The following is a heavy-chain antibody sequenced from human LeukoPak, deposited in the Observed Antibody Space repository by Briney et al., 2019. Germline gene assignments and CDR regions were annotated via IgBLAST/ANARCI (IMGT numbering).Heavy chain of an antibody. J-gene: IGHJ3*02. V-gene: IGHV3-30*02. CDR3: AKLFPPRSDVDAFNI. Sequence: PGGSLRLSCAASGFTFSSYGMHWVRQAPGKGLEWVAFIRYDGSNKYYADSVKGRFTISRDNSKNTLYLQMNSLRAEDTAVYYCAKLFPPRSDVDAFNIWGQGTMVTVSS. D-gene: IGHD3-10*01. CDR2: IRYDGSNK. CDR1: GFTFSSYG.